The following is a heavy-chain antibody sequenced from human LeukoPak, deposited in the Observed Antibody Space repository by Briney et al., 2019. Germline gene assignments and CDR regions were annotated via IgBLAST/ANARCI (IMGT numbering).Heavy chain of an antibody. CDR1: GYSISSGYY. V-gene: IGHV4-4*07. CDR3: ARGLWFGRAYYYYMDV. D-gene: IGHD3-10*01. Sequence: SETLSLTCTVSGYSISSGYYWSWIRQPAGKGLEWIGRIYTSGSTNYNPSLKSRVTMSVDTSKNQFSLKLSSVTAADTAVYYCARGLWFGRAYYYYMDVWGKGTTVIISS. CDR2: IYTSGST. J-gene: IGHJ6*03.